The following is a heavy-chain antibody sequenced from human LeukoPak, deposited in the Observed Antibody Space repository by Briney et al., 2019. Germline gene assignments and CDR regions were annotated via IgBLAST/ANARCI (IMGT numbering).Heavy chain of an antibody. CDR1: GFSLRTSGIC. CDR3: ARIHRYGPAGYYGMDV. V-gene: IGHV2-70*01. Sequence: SGPTLVNPTQPLTLTFTFSGFSLRTSGICVSWIRQPPGKALEWLALIDWDDDKYYSTPLKTRLTISKDTSKNQVVFTMTNMDPVDTATYYCARIHRYGPAGYYGMDVWGQGTTVTVSS. D-gene: IGHD5-18*01. CDR2: IDWDDDK. J-gene: IGHJ6*02.